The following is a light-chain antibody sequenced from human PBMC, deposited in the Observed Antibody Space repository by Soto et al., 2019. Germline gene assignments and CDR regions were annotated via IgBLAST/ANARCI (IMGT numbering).Light chain of an antibody. CDR1: QSISKW. V-gene: IGKV1-5*02. J-gene: IGKJ3*01. CDR3: QQYNNFLFT. Sequence: DIQMTQSPSVVSASVGDTVTIICRASQSISKWLAWYQQKPGTAPKLLIYEASKLESGVSPRFSGSGSGTEFTLTITSLQAGDFATYYCQQYNNFLFTVGPGTKVDIK. CDR2: EAS.